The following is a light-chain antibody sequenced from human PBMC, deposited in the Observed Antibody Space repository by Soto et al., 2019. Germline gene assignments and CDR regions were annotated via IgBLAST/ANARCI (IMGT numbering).Light chain of an antibody. V-gene: IGKV3-20*01. CDR2: GAS. J-gene: IGKJ4*01. CDR3: HQYDNSPLT. Sequence: EIVLTQSPGTLSLSPGDTATLSCRASQSVSSRYLGWYQQRPGQAPRLLIYGASSRATGIPDRFSGSGSGTDFTLTISRLEPEDFAVYYCHQYDNSPLTFCGGTKVEIK. CDR1: QSVSSRY.